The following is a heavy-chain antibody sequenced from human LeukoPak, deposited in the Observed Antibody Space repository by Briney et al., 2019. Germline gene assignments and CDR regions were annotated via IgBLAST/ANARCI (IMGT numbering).Heavy chain of an antibody. V-gene: IGHV6-1*01. CDR1: GDSVSNNIAT. CDR3: VGDSDDYYWALDF. CDR2: TYYRSRWDN. Sequence: SQTLSLTCAISGDSVSNNIATWNWVRQSPSRGLEWLGRTYYRSRWDNDYAISVKGRITINPDTSRNQFSLQLNSVTPEDTAVYYCVGDSDDYYWALDFWGQGTPVTVSS. D-gene: IGHD3-10*01. J-gene: IGHJ4*02.